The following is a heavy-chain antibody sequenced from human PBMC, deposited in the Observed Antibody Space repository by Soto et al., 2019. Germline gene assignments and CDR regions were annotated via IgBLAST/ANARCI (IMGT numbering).Heavy chain of an antibody. CDR2: IIPILGIA. J-gene: IGHJ5*02. D-gene: IGHD3-16*01. CDR1: GGTFSSYT. Sequence: QVQLVQSGAEVKKPGSSVKVSCKASGGTFSSYTISWVRQAPGQGLEWMGRIIPILGIANYAQKFQGRVTITADKSTSAAYMDVMILRSENTAVYYWASVGGYNCFVPWCQGTLVTVSS. CDR3: ASVGGYNCFVP. V-gene: IGHV1-69*02.